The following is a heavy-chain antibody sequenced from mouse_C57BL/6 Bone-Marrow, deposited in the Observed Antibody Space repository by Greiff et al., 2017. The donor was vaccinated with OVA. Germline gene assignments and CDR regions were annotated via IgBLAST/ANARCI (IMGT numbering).Heavy chain of an antibody. Sequence: QVQLKQPGAELVKPGASVKMSCKASGYTFTSYWITWVKQRPGQGLESIGDISPGSGSTNYNEKFKSKATLTVDTSSSTAYMQLSSLTSEDSAVYYCARRRGSLDSSNYFDYWGQGTTLTVSS. V-gene: IGHV1-55*01. CDR3: ARRRGSLDSSNYFDY. J-gene: IGHJ2*01. CDR1: GYTFTSYW. D-gene: IGHD3-2*02. CDR2: ISPGSGST.